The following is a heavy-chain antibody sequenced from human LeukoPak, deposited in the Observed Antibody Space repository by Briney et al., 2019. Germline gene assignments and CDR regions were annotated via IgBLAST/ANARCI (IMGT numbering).Heavy chain of an antibody. D-gene: IGHD1-20*01. Sequence: SETLSLTCTVSGGSISSGGYYWSWIRQHPGKGLKRIGYIYYSGSTYYNPSLKSRDTISGDTSKNQFSLKLSSVTAADTAVYYCARLHITGTTTYYYDYWGQGTLVTVSS. J-gene: IGHJ4*02. V-gene: IGHV4-31*03. CDR3: ARLHITGTTTYYYDY. CDR2: IYYSGST. CDR1: GGSISSGGYY.